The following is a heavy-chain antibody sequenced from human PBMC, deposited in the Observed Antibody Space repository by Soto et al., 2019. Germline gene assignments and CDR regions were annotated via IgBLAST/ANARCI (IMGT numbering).Heavy chain of an antibody. D-gene: IGHD2-21*02. Sequence: QVQLVQSGAEVKKAGSSVKVSCKASGGTFRSNTISWVRQVPGQGLEWTGGIIPIYGTTNYAQKFQGRLTITADKSTSTAYMELSSLRSEDTAVFYCARATVTALTDWGQGTQVTVSS. J-gene: IGHJ4*02. CDR3: ARATVTALTD. CDR2: IIPIYGTT. CDR1: GGTFRSNT. V-gene: IGHV1-69*06.